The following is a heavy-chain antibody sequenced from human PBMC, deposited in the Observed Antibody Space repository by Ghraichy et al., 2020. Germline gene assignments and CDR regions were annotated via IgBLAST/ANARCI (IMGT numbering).Heavy chain of an antibody. J-gene: IGHJ4*02. V-gene: IGHV4-39*01. D-gene: IGHD3-22*01. Sequence: ESLNISCSVSGGSISSSSYYWGWIRQPPGKGLEWIGSIYYTGSTYYNPSLKSRITISVDTSKNEFSLKLNSVTAADTAVYYCATRYYYDGSGHYFDYWGQGTLVTVSS. CDR1: GGSISSSSYY. CDR3: ATRYYYDGSGHYFDY. CDR2: IYYTGST.